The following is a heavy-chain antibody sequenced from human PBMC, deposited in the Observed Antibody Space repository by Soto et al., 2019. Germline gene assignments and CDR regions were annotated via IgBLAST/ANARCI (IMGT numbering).Heavy chain of an antibody. D-gene: IGHD6-19*01. CDR3: ARHGYRSASDDHYYYVMDV. V-gene: IGHV4-39*01. CDR2: IHYSGST. CDR1: GGSIGSRADH. Sequence: QLQVQESGPGLVKPSETLSLTCTVSGGSIGSRADHWGWIRQPPGKGLEWIGSIHYSGSTYYNPSLKSRATIYVDISKNHFSLKVSSVTAADTAAYYCARHGYRSASDDHYYYVMDVWGQGTTVTVSS. J-gene: IGHJ6*02.